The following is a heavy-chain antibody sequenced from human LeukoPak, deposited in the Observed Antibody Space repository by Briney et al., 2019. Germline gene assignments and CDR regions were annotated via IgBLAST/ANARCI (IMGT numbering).Heavy chain of an antibody. V-gene: IGHV3-21*01. J-gene: IGHJ5*02. CDR2: ISSSSSYI. CDR1: GFTFSSYS. D-gene: IGHD6-13*01. Sequence: PGGSLRLSCAAPGFTFSSYSMNWVRQAPGKGLEWVSSISSSSSYIYYADSVKGRFTISRDNAKNSLYLQMNSLRAEDTAVYYCASVVAAAGIPWGQGTLVTVSS. CDR3: ASVVAAAGIP.